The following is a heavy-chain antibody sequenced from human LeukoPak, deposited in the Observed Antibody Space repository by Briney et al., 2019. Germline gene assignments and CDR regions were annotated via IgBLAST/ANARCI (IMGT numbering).Heavy chain of an antibody. CDR2: IKQDGSEK. CDR1: GFTFSSYW. D-gene: IGHD2-21*02. CDR3: ARLAYCGADCYSFDF. Sequence: GGSLRLSCAASGFTFSSYWMSWVRQAPGKGLEWVANIKQDGSEKYYVDSVKGRFTISRDNAKNSLYLQMNSLRAEDTAVYYCARLAYCGADCYSFDFWGQGTLVTVSS. J-gene: IGHJ4*02. V-gene: IGHV3-7*01.